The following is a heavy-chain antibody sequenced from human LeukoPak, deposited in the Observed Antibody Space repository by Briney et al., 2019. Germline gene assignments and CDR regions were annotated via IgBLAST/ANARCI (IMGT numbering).Heavy chain of an antibody. CDR2: ISGSGDPT. J-gene: IGHJ4*02. V-gene: IGHV3-23*01. CDR3: AKVRAPSGWFNSDY. D-gene: IGHD6-19*01. Sequence: GGSLRLSCAASGFTFSNYVMSWVRQAPGKGLEWVSGISGSGDPTYHADSVKGRFTISRDNSKNTLYLQMNSLRVEDTATYFCAKVRAPSGWFNSDYWGQGTLVTVSS. CDR1: GFTFSNYV.